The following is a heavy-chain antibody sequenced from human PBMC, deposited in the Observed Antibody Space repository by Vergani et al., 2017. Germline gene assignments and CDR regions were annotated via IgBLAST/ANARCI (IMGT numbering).Heavy chain of an antibody. CDR3: ARERNAYYDCWSGYYTHYYFDY. Sequence: EVQLVESGGGVVRPGGSLRLSCAASGFTFDDYGMSWVRQAPGKGLEWVSGINWNGGSTGYADSVKGRFTISRDNAKNSLYLQMNSLRAEDTALYYCARERNAYYDCWSGYYTHYYFDYWGQGTLVTVSS. CDR1: GFTFDDYG. V-gene: IGHV3-20*04. J-gene: IGHJ4*02. CDR2: INWNGGST. D-gene: IGHD3-3*01.